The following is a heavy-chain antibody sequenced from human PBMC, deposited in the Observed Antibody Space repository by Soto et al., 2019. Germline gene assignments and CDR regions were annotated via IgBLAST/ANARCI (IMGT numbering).Heavy chain of an antibody. CDR2: FDPEDGET. CDR3: ARDGGHYYYMDV. CDR1: GYTLTELS. J-gene: IGHJ6*03. V-gene: IGHV1-24*01. D-gene: IGHD2-15*01. Sequence: ASVKVSCKVSGYTLTELSMHWVRQAPGKGLEWMGGFDPEDGETIYAQKFQGRVTITADKSTSTAYMELSSLRSEDTAVYYCARDGGHYYYMDVWGKGTTVTVSS.